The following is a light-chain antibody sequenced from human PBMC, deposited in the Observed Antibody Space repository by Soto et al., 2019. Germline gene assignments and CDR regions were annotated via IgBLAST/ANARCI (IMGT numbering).Light chain of an antibody. CDR3: SSYTSSSTPYV. Sequence: QAVLTQPASVSGSPGQSITISCTGTSSDVGGYNYVSWYQQHPGKAPNLMIYEVSNRPSGVSNRFSGSKSGNTASLTISGLQAEDEAEYYCSSYTSSSTPYVFGSGTKLTVL. V-gene: IGLV2-14*01. CDR2: EVS. CDR1: SSDVGGYNY. J-gene: IGLJ1*01.